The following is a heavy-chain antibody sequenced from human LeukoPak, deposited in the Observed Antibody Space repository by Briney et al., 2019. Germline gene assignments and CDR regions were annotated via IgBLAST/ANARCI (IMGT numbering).Heavy chain of an antibody. CDR1: GFTFSDYY. D-gene: IGHD6-13*01. CDR3: ARPPHIAAAGQD. CDR2: ISSSGSTI. V-gene: IGHV3-11*04. J-gene: IGHJ4*02. Sequence: GGSLRLSCAASGFTFSDYYMSWIRQAPGKGLEWVSYISSSGSTIYYADSVKGRFTISRDNAKNSLYLQMNSLRVDDTAVYYCARPPHIAAAGQDWGQGTLVTVSS.